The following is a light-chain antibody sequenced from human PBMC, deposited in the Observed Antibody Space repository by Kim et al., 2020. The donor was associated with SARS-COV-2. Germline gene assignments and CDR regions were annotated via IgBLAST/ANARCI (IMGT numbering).Light chain of an antibody. CDR2: LNSDGSL. V-gene: IGLV4-69*02. J-gene: IGLJ3*02. Sequence: ASVKLTCTLSSGHSTYAIEWHQQQPEKGPRYLMKLNSDGSLTKGDGIPDRFSGSSSGAERYLTISSLQSEDEADYYCQTWGTGIKVFGGGTQLTVL. CDR1: SGHSTYA. CDR3: QTWGTGIKV.